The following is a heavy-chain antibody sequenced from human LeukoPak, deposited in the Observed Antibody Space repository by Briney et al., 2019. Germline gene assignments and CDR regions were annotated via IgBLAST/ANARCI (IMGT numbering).Heavy chain of an antibody. CDR3: ARDLGRSGYYTIGAFDV. CDR2: ISSSGSDK. J-gene: IGHJ3*01. D-gene: IGHD3-22*01. V-gene: IGHV3-21*01. CDR1: GFIFNTYS. Sequence: GGSLRLSCAASGFIFNTYSMNWVRQAPGKGLEWVSSISSSGSDKYYADSAKGRFTISRDNAKNSLYLQMSSLRAEDTAVYYCARDLGRSGYYTIGAFDVWGLGTVVTVSS.